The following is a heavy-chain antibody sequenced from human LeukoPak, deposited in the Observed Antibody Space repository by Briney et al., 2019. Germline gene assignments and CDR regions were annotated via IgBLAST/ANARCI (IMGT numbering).Heavy chain of an antibody. CDR1: GGSFSGYY. V-gene: IGHV4-34*01. D-gene: IGHD3-3*01. CDR2: INHSGST. Sequence: SETLSLTCAVYGGSFSGYYWSWIRQPPGKGLEWIGEINHSGSTNYNPSLKSRVTISVDTSKNQFSLKLSSVTAADTAVYYCARDPHDFWSNWFDPWGQGTLVTVSS. J-gene: IGHJ5*02. CDR3: ARDPHDFWSNWFDP.